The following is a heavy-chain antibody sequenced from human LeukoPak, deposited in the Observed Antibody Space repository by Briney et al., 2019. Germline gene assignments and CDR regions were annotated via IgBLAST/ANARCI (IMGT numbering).Heavy chain of an antibody. CDR2: ISWNSDSI. CDR1: GFTFGDYA. Sequence: GGSLRLSCAASGFTFGDYAMHWVRQAPGKGLEWVSGISWNSDSIGYADSVKGRFTISRDNAKNSLCLQMNSLRAEDTALYHCAKDRGWGSSGHAFDIWGQGTMVTVSS. J-gene: IGHJ3*02. V-gene: IGHV3-9*01. D-gene: IGHD3-22*01. CDR3: AKDRGWGSSGHAFDI.